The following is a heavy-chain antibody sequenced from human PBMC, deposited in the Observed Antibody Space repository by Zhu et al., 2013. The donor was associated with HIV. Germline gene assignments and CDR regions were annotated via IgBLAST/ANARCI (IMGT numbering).Heavy chain of an antibody. CDR3: ARAVKSSLWKFDF. D-gene: IGHD4-17*01. V-gene: IGHV4-34*02. CDR1: GGSFSGYF. Sequence: QVQLRQWGAGLLKPSETLSLNCAVSGGSFSGYFWSWIRQAPGKGLEWIGEINHSGNTNYNPSLESRISVSVDTSKRQFSLNLTSMTAADTAVYYCARAVKSSLWKFDFWGQGVLITVSS. CDR2: INHSGNT. J-gene: IGHJ4*02.